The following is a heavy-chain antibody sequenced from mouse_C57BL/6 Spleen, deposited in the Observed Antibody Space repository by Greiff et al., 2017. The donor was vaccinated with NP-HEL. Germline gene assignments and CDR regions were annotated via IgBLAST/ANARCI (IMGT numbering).Heavy chain of an antibody. CDR3: ARGSSYLSWFAY. CDR2: IDPSDSYT. V-gene: IGHV1-59*01. J-gene: IGHJ3*01. D-gene: IGHD1-1*01. Sequence: VQLQQPGAELVRPGTSVKLSCKASGYTFTSYWMHWVKQRPGQGLEWIGVIDPSDSYTNYNQKFKGKATLTVDTSSSTAYMQLSSLTSEDSAVYYFARGSSYLSWFAYWGQGTLVTVSA. CDR1: GYTFTSYW.